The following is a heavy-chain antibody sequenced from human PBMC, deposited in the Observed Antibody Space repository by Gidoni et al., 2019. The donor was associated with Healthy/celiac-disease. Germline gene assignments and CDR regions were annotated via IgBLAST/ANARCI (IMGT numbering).Heavy chain of an antibody. D-gene: IGHD1-26*01. V-gene: IGHV3-23*01. Sequence: EVQLLESGGGLVQPGGSLRLSCAASGFTFSSYAMSWVRQAPGKGLEWVSAISGSGGSTYYADSVKGRFTISRDNSKNTLYLQRNSLRAEDTAVYYCAKDFRREVLVADAFDIWGQGTMVTVSS. J-gene: IGHJ3*02. CDR2: ISGSGGST. CDR1: GFTFSSYA. CDR3: AKDFRREVLVADAFDI.